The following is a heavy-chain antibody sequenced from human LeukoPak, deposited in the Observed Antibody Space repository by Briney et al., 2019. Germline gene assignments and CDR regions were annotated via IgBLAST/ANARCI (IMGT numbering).Heavy chain of an antibody. Sequence: GASVKLSCKASGYTFTSYYMHWVRHAPGQGLEWMGIINPSGSSTSYAQKFQGRVTMTRVTSTSTVYMELSSLRSEDTAVYYCARERRQQLVYFDYWGQRTLVTVSS. CDR1: GYTFTSYY. CDR2: INPSGSST. D-gene: IGHD6-13*01. V-gene: IGHV1-46*01. J-gene: IGHJ4*02. CDR3: ARERRQQLVYFDY.